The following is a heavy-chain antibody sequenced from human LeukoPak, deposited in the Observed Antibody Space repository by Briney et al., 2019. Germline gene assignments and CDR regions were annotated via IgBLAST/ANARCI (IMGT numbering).Heavy chain of an antibody. V-gene: IGHV3-66*01. CDR2: IYSGGST. Sequence: QSGGSLRLSCAASGFTVSSNYMSWVRQAPGKGLEWVSVIYSGGSTYYADSVKGRFTISRDNSKNTLYLQMNSLRAEDTAVYYCARIHQARWPEYYFDYWGQGTLVTVSS. D-gene: IGHD1-14*01. J-gene: IGHJ4*02. CDR3: ARIHQARWPEYYFDY. CDR1: GFTVSSNY.